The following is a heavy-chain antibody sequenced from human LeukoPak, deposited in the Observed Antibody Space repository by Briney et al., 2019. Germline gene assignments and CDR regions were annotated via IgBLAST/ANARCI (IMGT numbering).Heavy chain of an antibody. CDR3: AREAYSRFLPGSYFDY. D-gene: IGHD6-13*01. V-gene: IGHV3-21*01. CDR1: GFTFSSYS. Sequence: PGGSLRLSCAASGFTFSSYSMNWVRQAPGKGLEWASSISSSSSYIYYADSVKGRFTISRDNAKNSLYLQMNSLRAEDTAVYYCAREAYSRFLPGSYFDYWGQGTLVTVSS. J-gene: IGHJ4*02. CDR2: ISSSSSYI.